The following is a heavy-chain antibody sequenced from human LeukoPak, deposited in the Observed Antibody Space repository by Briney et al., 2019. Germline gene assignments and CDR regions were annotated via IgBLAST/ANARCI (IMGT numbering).Heavy chain of an antibody. Sequence: GGSLRLSCAASGFTFDEYGMSWVRQAPGKGLEWASRINWDGGSTAYADSVPGRFTISRDNAKNSLHLQMKSLRAEDTALYYCARDSFSGSSLDYWGQGTLVTVSS. CDR2: INWDGGST. CDR1: GFTFDEYG. CDR3: ARDSFSGSSLDY. V-gene: IGHV3-20*04. D-gene: IGHD1-26*01. J-gene: IGHJ4*02.